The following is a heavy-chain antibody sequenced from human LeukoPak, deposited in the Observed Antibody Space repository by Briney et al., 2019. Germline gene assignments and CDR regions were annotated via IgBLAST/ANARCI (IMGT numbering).Heavy chain of an antibody. CDR3: ARDFGTTGWHTFDY. CDR1: GXSFSSKNGG. CDR2: TYYTSKWYN. Sequence: SXXLSLTCVVSGXSFSSKNGGWNWIRQSPSRGLEWLGRTYYTSKWYNDYAESMEGRITITQDTSNNQSSLHLNSVTPDDTAVYYCARDFGTTGWHTFDYWGQGTLVTVSS. J-gene: IGHJ4*02. D-gene: IGHD6-19*01. V-gene: IGHV6-1*01.